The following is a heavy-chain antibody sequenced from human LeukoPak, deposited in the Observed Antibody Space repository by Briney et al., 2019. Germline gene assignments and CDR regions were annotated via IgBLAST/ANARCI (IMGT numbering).Heavy chain of an antibody. CDR2: IIPIFGTA. V-gene: IGHV1-69*13. J-gene: IGHJ4*02. Sequence: ASVKVSCKASGGTFSSYAISWVRQAPGQGLEWMGGIIPIFGTANYAQKFQGRVTITADESTSTAYMELSSLRSEDTAVYYCAREVLGRRIAVAAMDYWGQGTLVAVSS. CDR3: AREVLGRRIAVAAMDY. CDR1: GGTFSSYA. D-gene: IGHD6-19*01.